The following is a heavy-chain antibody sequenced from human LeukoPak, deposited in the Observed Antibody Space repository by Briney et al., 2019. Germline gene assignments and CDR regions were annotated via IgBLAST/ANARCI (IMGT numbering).Heavy chain of an antibody. V-gene: IGHV1-2*02. CDR2: IIPNSGGT. D-gene: IGHD3-22*01. CDR1: GYTFTGYY. Sequence: ASVKVSCKASGYTFTGYYMHWVRQAPGRGLEWMGWIIPNSGGTNYAQKFQGRVTMTRDTSISTAYMELSRLRSDDTAVYYCARVGYYDRASVDYWGQGTLVTVSS. CDR3: ARVGYYDRASVDY. J-gene: IGHJ4*02.